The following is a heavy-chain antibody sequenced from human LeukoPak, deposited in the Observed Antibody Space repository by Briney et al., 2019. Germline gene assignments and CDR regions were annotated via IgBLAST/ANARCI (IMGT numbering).Heavy chain of an antibody. CDR1: GGSVSSASNY. J-gene: IGHJ5*02. CDR2: ISYTGST. Sequence: PSETLSLTCTVSGGSVSSASNYWSWIRQPPGKGLEWIGYISYTGSTNYKPSLRSRVTISEDTPKNQFSLKLSSVTAADTAVYYCARVSGWYWNNWFDPWGQGTLVTVSS. D-gene: IGHD6-19*01. CDR3: ARVSGWYWNNWFDP. V-gene: IGHV4-61*01.